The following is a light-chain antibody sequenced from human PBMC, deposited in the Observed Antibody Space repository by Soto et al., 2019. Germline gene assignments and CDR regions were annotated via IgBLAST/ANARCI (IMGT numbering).Light chain of an antibody. CDR3: QQSYNIPRT. Sequence: DIQMTQSPSSLSASVGDRVTITCRASQSISTYLNWYQQKPGKAPSLLIYAASSLQTGVPSTFSGSGSGTEFTLTINXLXXXXXXXYYCQQSYNIPRTFGXGTXXDX. V-gene: IGKV1-39*01. J-gene: IGKJ1*01. CDR1: QSISTY. CDR2: AAS.